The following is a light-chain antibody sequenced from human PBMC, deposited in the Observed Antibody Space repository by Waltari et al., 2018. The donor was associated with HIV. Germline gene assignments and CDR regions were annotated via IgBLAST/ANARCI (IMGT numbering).Light chain of an antibody. CDR1: NIERKS. J-gene: IGLJ2*01. Sequence: SSVLTQPPSVSVAPGKTAMINGGGTNIERKSGPWYQQKAGQAPMLLIYYDSDRPSGIPERFSGSNSGNTATLTISRVGDGDEADYYCQVWDSSSDHVLFGGGTKLTVL. CDR2: YDS. CDR3: QVWDSSSDHVL. V-gene: IGLV3-21*04.